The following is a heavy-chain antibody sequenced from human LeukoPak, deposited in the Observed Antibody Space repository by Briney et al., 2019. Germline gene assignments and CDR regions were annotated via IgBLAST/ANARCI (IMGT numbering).Heavy chain of an antibody. CDR3: AKDAVGATAYYFDY. J-gene: IGHJ4*02. CDR1: GFTFSSYA. V-gene: IGHV3-23*01. CDR2: IGSSGDT. Sequence: GGSLRLSCAASGFTFSSYAMSWDRQAPGKGLEWVSAIGSSGDTYYAGSVKGRFTISRDNSKNTLYLQMNSLRAEDTAVYYCAKDAVGATAYYFDYWGQGTLVTVSS. D-gene: IGHD1-26*01.